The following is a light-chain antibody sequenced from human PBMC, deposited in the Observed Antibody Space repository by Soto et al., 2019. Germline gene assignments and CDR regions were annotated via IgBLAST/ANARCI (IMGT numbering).Light chain of an antibody. CDR3: AALDDILNEGV. J-gene: IGLJ2*01. CDR1: SSNIGTNT. CDR2: SNN. Sequence: QSVLTQPPSASGTPGQRITISCSGSSSNIGTNTVNWYQHLPGTAPKLLIYSNNQRPSGVPDRFSGSKSGTSASLAISGLQSEDEAEYYCAALDDILNEGVFGGGTQLTV. V-gene: IGLV1-44*01.